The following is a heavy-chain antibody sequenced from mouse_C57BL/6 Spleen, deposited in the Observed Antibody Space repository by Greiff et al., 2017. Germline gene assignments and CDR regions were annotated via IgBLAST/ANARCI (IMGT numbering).Heavy chain of an antibody. J-gene: IGHJ1*03. CDR2: IRLKSDNYAA. CDR3: TDYYGSFYWYFDV. Sequence: EVLLVESGGGLVQPGGSMKLSCVASGFTFSNYWMNWVRQSPEKGLEWVAQIRLKSDNYAAQYAGSVKGRFTISRDDSKSSVYLQMNNLRAEDTGIYYCTDYYGSFYWYFDVWGTGATVTVSS. D-gene: IGHD1-1*01. V-gene: IGHV6-3*01. CDR1: GFTFSNYW.